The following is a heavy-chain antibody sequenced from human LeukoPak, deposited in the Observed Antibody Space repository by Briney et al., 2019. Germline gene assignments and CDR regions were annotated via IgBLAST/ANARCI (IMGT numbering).Heavy chain of an antibody. CDR3: AKDRSSSWYWEHFDY. CDR1: GFPFSNYV. CDR2: IWYDGSNE. D-gene: IGHD6-13*01. J-gene: IGHJ4*02. V-gene: IGHV3-30*02. Sequence: SGGSLRLSCAASGFPFSNYVLHWVRPAPGKGREWVAFIWYDGSNENSADSVKEPFTLSRDNTKNTLYLQMNSLRGEDTAVYYCAKDRSSSWYWEHFDYWGQGTLVTVSS.